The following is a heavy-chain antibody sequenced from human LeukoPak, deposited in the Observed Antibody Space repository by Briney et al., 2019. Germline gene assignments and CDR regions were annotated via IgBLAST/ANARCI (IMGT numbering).Heavy chain of an antibody. CDR3: ARVPRYNWNRLIAFDI. J-gene: IGHJ3*02. V-gene: IGHV1-69*13. Sequence: SVKVSCKASGGTFSSYAISWVRQAPGQGLEWMGGIIPIFGTANYAQKFQGRVTITADESTSTAYMELSSLRSEDTAVYYCARVPRYNWNRLIAFDIWGQGTMVTVSS. CDR1: GGTFSSYA. D-gene: IGHD1-20*01. CDR2: IIPIFGTA.